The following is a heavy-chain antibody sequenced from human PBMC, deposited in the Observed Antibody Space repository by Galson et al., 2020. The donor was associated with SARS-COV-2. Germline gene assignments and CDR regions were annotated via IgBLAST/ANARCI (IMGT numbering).Heavy chain of an antibody. Sequence: ASVTVPCQATGYTFHSYGLTWVRQAPGQGLEWLGWTSVYTGNTKYAQQLQGRVTVTTDTSTSTAYMELRSLRSDDTAVYYCARVGGENIPPYYHYHDMDVWGQETTFT. CDR2: TSVYTGNT. CDR1: GYTFHSYG. CDR3: ARVGGENIPPYYHYHDMDV. V-gene: IGHV1-18*01. J-gene: IGHJ6*02.